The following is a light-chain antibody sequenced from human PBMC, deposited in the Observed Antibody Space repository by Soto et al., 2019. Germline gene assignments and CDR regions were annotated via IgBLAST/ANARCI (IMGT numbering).Light chain of an antibody. V-gene: IGKV3-20*01. CDR2: GSF. CDR3: QQYGGSPRT. Sequence: EILLTQSTGTLSLSPGERATLSCRASQSINNNYLAWYQHKRGQAPRLLIYGSFSKPTGLPARFSGSGSGTDFTLTISKLEPEDFALYYCQQYGGSPRTFGQGTKVEIK. J-gene: IGKJ1*01. CDR1: QSINNNY.